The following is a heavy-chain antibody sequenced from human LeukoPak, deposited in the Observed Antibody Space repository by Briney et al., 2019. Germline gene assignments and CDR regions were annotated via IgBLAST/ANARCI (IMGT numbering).Heavy chain of an antibody. J-gene: IGHJ5*02. Sequence: PSRTLSLTCTVSGGSISSGGYYWSWIRQHPGKGLEWIGYIYYSGSTYYNPSLKSRVTISVDTSKNQFSLKLSSVTAADTAVYYCARDWRGTDWFDPWGQGTLVTVSS. CDR3: ARDWRGTDWFDP. D-gene: IGHD2-8*02. CDR1: GGSISSGGYY. CDR2: IYYSGST. V-gene: IGHV4-31*03.